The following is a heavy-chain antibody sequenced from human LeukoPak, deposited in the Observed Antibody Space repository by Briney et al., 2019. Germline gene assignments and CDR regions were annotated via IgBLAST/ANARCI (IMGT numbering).Heavy chain of an antibody. D-gene: IGHD3-10*01. CDR3: ARVPTYYYGSGSYFDY. Sequence: SETLSLTCTVSGGSISNSDYYWGWIRQPPGKGLEWIGSIYHSGSTYYNPSLKSRVTISVDTSKNQFSLKLSSVTAADTAVYYCARVPTYYYGSGSYFDYWGQGTLVTVSS. CDR2: IYHSGST. V-gene: IGHV4-39*07. J-gene: IGHJ4*02. CDR1: GGSISNSDYY.